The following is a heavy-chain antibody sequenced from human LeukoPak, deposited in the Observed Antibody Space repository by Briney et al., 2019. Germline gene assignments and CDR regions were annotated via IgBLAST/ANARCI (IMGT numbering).Heavy chain of an antibody. D-gene: IGHD3-10*01. J-gene: IGHJ4*02. Sequence: ASAKVSCKASGYTFTSYDINWVRQATGQGLEWMGWMNPNSGNTGYAQKFQGRVTMTRNTSISTAYMELSSLRSEDTAVYYCARIPMVREVPGVWGQGTLVTVSS. CDR1: GYTFTSYD. V-gene: IGHV1-8*01. CDR2: MNPNSGNT. CDR3: ARIPMVREVPGV.